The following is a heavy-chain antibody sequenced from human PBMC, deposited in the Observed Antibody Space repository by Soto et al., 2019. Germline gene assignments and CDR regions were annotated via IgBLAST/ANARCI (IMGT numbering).Heavy chain of an antibody. V-gene: IGHV3-23*01. D-gene: IGHD6-19*01. CDR2: IRVGGGDT. J-gene: IGHJ5*02. Sequence: EVRLLESGGGLAQPGGSRRLSCAASGFTFSSSAMNWVRQAPGKGLEWVSSIRVGGGDTFYADSVRGRFTVSRDISRNTLYLQMNSLRAEDTAIYYCAKCSVGTVRTSGWCNCSDPWGQGTLVTVSS. CDR3: AKCSVGTVRTSGWCNCSDP. CDR1: GFTFSSSA.